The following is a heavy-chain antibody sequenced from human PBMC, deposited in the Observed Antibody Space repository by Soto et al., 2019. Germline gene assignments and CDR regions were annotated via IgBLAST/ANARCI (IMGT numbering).Heavy chain of an antibody. J-gene: IGHJ5*02. CDR2: IDYNGVT. V-gene: IGHV4-39*01. Sequence: PSETLSLTCTVSGGSMYRSGYYWGWIRQPPGRGLEWIGNIDYNGVTYSNPSLKSRVTISRDTSKNQFALKLTSVTAADTALYYYAWFDPWGQGTLVTVSS. CDR3: AWFDP. CDR1: GGSMYRSGYY.